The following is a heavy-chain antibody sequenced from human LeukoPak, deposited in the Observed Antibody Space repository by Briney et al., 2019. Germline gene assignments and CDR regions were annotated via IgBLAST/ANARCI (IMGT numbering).Heavy chain of an antibody. J-gene: IGHJ4*02. CDR3: AADYGDYQFFDY. CDR2: IYTSGST. Sequence: SETLSLTCTVSGGSISSYYWSWIRQHAGKGLEWIGRIYTSGSTNYNPSLKSRVTMSVDTSKNQFSLKLSSVTAADTAVYYCAADYGDYQFFDYWGQGTLVTVSS. D-gene: IGHD4-17*01. CDR1: GGSISSYY. V-gene: IGHV4-4*07.